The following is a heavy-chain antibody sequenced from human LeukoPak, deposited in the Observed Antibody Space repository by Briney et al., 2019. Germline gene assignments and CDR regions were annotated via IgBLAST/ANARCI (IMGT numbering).Heavy chain of an antibody. J-gene: IGHJ6*02. V-gene: IGHV4-61*01. Sequence: SETLSLTCTVSGGSVSSGSYYWSWIRQPPGKGLEWIGYIYYSGSTNYNPSLKSRVTISVDTSKNQFSLKLSSVTAADTDVYYCARTIAAAGTYYYYGMDVWGQGTTVTVSS. CDR3: ARTIAAAGTYYYYGMDV. CDR1: GGSVSSGSYY. CDR2: IYYSGST. D-gene: IGHD6-13*01.